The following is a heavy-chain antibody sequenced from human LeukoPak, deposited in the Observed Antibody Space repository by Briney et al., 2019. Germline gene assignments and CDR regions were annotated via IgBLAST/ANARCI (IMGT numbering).Heavy chain of an antibody. V-gene: IGHV3-23*01. CDR3: AKFLPTHIVVANYYFDY. J-gene: IGHJ4*02. D-gene: IGHD2-21*01. Sequence: GGSLRLSCAPSGLTFSSYAMSWVRQAPGKGLEWVSAISGSGGSTYYADSVKGRFTISRDNSKNTLYLQMNSLRAEDTAVYYCAKFLPTHIVVANYYFDYWGQGTLVTVSS. CDR2: ISGSGGST. CDR1: GLTFSSYA.